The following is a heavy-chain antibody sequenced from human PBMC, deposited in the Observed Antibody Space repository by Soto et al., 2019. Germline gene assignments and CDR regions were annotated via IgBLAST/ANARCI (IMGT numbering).Heavy chain of an antibody. CDR1: GGSFNNYA. CDR3: AVAMVREILIFESSGMHV. CDR2: IIPNFATP. J-gene: IGHJ6*02. V-gene: IGHV1-69*01. D-gene: IGHD3-10*01. Sequence: QVHLVQSGAEVKKPGSSVKVSCKTSGGSFNNYAVSWVRQAPGQGLEWMGGIIPNFATPNDAQKFQDRVTIIADESTSTVYMELRRLRSNDTAVYYCAVAMVREILIFESSGMHVWGQGTTVIVSS.